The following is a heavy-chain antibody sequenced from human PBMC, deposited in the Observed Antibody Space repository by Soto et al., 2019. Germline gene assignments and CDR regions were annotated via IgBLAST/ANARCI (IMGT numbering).Heavy chain of an antibody. D-gene: IGHD2-21*02. CDR2: ISAYNGNI. CDR3: AINDCGGDCYIFDY. J-gene: IGHJ4*02. CDR1: GYTFTSYG. Sequence: ASVKVSCKASGYTFTSYGISWVRQAPGQGLEWMGWISAYNGNINYAQKLQGRVTMTTDTSTSTAYMELRSLRSDDTAVYYCAINDCGGDCYIFDYWGQGTLVTVST. V-gene: IGHV1-18*01.